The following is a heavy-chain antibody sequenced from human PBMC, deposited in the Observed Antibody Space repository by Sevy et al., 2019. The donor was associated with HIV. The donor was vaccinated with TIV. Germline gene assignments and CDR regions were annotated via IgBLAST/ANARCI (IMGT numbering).Heavy chain of an antibody. CDR3: ARISKLRGKFNWFDP. CDR2: IVTYNGNI. D-gene: IGHD3-10*01. V-gene: IGHV1-18*01. J-gene: IGHJ5*02. Sequence: GASVTVSCKASGYTFSSYGISWVRQVPGQGLEWMGWIVTYNGNIKYSQKVQDRVTMTTDTSTSTAYMELRSLTSDDTAVYFCARISKLRGKFNWFDPWGQGTLVTVSS. CDR1: GYTFSSYG.